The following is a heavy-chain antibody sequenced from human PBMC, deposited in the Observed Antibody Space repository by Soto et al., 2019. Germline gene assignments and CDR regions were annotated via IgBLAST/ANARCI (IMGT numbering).Heavy chain of an antibody. CDR1: GGTFSSYA. CDR3: ARDLPGIAAAGGYYYGMDV. CDR2: IIPIFGTA. D-gene: IGHD6-13*01. J-gene: IGHJ6*02. V-gene: IGHV1-69*01. Sequence: QVQLVQSGAEVKKPGSSVKVSYKASGGTFSSYAISWVRQAPGQGLEWMGGIIPIFGTANYAQKFQGRVTITADESTNTAYMELSSLRSEDTAVYYCARDLPGIAAAGGYYYGMDVWGQGTTVTVSS.